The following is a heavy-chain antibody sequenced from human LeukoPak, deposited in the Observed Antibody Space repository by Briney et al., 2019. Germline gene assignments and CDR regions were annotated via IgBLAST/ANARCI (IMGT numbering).Heavy chain of an antibody. J-gene: IGHJ6*02. V-gene: IGHV4-31*03. CDR1: GGSISSGGYY. CDR2: IYYSGST. D-gene: IGHD3-10*02. Sequence: SETLSLTCTVSGGSISSGGYYWSWIRQHPGKGLEWIGYIYYSGSTYYNPSLKSRVTISVDTSKNQFSLKLSSVTAADTAVYYCARDAKFGLYGMDVWGQGTTVTVSS. CDR3: ARDAKFGLYGMDV.